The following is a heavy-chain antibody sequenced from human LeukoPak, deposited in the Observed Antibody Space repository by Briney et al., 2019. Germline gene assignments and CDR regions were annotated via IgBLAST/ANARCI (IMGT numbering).Heavy chain of an antibody. CDR1: GFTFSSYG. J-gene: IGHJ4*02. V-gene: IGHV3-33*01. CDR2: IWYDGSNK. CDR3: ARDKALAFDY. Sequence: GMSLRLSCAASGFTFSSYGMHCVRQAPGKGLEWVAVIWYDGSNKYYADSVKGRFTISRDNSKNTLYLQMNSLRAEDTAVYYCARDKALAFDYWGQGTLVTVSS.